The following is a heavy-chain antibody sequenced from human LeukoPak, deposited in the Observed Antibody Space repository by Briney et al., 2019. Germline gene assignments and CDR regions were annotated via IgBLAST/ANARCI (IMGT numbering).Heavy chain of an antibody. CDR1: GYTFTTHD. J-gene: IGHJ4*02. D-gene: IGHD5-24*01. Sequence: ASVKVSCRTSGYTFTTHDINWVRQATGQALEWMGWRNPKSGNTGYAQKFQGRVTMTRSTSISTAYMELSSLRSEDTAVCYCAWRDGYSFDFWGQGTLVTVSS. V-gene: IGHV1-8*01. CDR3: AWRDGYSFDF. CDR2: RNPKSGNT.